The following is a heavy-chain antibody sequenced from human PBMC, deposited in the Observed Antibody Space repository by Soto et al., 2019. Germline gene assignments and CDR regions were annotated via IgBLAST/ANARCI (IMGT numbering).Heavy chain of an antibody. D-gene: IGHD3-22*01. V-gene: IGHV1-46*01. Sequence: GASVKVSCKASGYTFTSYYMHWVRQAPGQGLEWMGIINPSGGSTSYAQKFQGRVTMTRDTSTSTVYMELSSLRSEDTAVYYCARDSPPYYYDSSGYYDPDLGYYCYGMDVWGQGTTVTVSS. CDR1: GYTFTSYY. CDR3: ARDSPPYYYDSSGYYDPDLGYYCYGMDV. CDR2: INPSGGST. J-gene: IGHJ6*02.